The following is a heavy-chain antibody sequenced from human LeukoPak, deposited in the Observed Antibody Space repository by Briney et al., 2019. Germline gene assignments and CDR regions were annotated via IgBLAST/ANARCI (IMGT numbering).Heavy chain of an antibody. V-gene: IGHV1-2*06. CDR2: INPNSGGT. Sequence: ASVKVSCKASGYTFTGYYMHWVRQAPGQGLEGMGRINPNSGGTNYAQRFQGRVTITRDTSISTAYMELNRLRSDDTAVYYCARGGYSSSWRVDYWGQGTLVTVSS. CDR1: GYTFTGYY. J-gene: IGHJ4*02. D-gene: IGHD6-13*01. CDR3: ARGGYSSSWRVDY.